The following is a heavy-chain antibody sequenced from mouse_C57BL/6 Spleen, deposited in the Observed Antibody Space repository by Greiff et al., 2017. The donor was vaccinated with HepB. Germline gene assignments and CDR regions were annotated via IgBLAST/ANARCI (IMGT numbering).Heavy chain of an antibody. J-gene: IGHJ4*01. CDR2: ISYDGSN. Sequence: EVHLVESGPGLVKPSQSLSLTCSVTGYSITSGYSWNWIRQFPGNKLEWMGYISYDGSNNYNPSLKNRISITRDTSKNQFFLKLNSVTTEDTATYYCARGEYYYGSSQFYWGQGTSVTVSS. D-gene: IGHD1-1*01. CDR1: GYSITSGYS. V-gene: IGHV3-6*01. CDR3: ARGEYYYGSSQFY.